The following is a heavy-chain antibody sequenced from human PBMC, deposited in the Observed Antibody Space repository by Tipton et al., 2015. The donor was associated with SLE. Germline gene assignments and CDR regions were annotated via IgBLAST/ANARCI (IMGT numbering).Heavy chain of an antibody. CDR1: GGSISSSS. CDR2: ISSTTRYI. V-gene: IGHV3-21*04. D-gene: IGHD2-8*01. Sequence: LSLTCTVSGGSISSSSYYWGWIRQPPGKGLEWVSSISSTTRYIYYADSVKGRFTISRDNAKNSLYLLMDSLRVEDTAVYYCARGMLTWRGAIIGVDVWGQGTTVNVSS. J-gene: IGHJ6*02. CDR3: ARGMLTWRGAIIGVDV.